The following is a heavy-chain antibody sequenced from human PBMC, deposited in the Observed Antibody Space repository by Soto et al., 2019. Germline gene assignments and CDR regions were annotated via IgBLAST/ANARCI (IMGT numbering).Heavy chain of an antibody. V-gene: IGHV1-18*01. CDR1: GYTFNNYG. Sequence: QVQLVQSGAEMKKPGASVRVSCKASGYTFNNYGLSWVRQAPGQGLEWMGWISPYNGDTKYAQKAXXRXPMTTDTSTTTAYMELRSLRSDDTAVYYCARGRGVGAAHFDYWGQGTLVTVSS. CDR3: ARGRGVGAAHFDY. CDR2: ISPYNGDT. D-gene: IGHD2-15*01. J-gene: IGHJ4*02.